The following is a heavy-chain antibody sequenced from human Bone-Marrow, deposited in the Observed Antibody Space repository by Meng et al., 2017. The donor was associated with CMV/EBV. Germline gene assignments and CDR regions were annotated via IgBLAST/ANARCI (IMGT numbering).Heavy chain of an antibody. D-gene: IGHD2-2*01. CDR1: GYTFTNYG. CDR2: ISAYNGNT. J-gene: IGHJ3*02. Sequence: ASVKVSCKASGYTFTNYGINWVRQAPGQGLEWMGWISAYNGNTDYAQKLQGRVTMTTDTSTSTAYMELRSLRSDDTAVYYCARSNIVVVPAGTHAFDIWGQGTMVTVSS. CDR3: ARSNIVVVPAGTHAFDI. V-gene: IGHV1-18*01.